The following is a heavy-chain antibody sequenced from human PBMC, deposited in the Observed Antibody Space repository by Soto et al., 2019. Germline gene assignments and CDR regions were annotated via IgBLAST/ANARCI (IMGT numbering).Heavy chain of an antibody. CDR2: LNPDTGQT. CDR1: GYSFFNSY. CDR3: ARGGMAVRAGFDP. D-gene: IGHD3-10*01. Sequence: QVQLVQSGAEMKKPGASVKVSCKASGYSFFNSYINWVRQAPGQGLEWVGWLNPDTGQTVYAQKFQDRVAMTTNTSIPTAYMELSRLTSDDTAVYFCARGGMAVRAGFDPWGQGTLVTVSS. J-gene: IGHJ5*02. V-gene: IGHV1-8*02.